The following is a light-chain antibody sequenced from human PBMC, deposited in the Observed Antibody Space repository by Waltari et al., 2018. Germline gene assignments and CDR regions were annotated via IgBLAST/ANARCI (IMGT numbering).Light chain of an antibody. J-gene: IGKJ4*01. V-gene: IGKV2-28*01. CDR2: LGS. Sequence: DIVMTQSPLSLPVTPGEPASISCRSSQSLLHSNGYNYLDWYLQKPGQSPQLLIYLGSNRDSGVPDRFSGSGSGTDFTLKISRVEAEDVGVYYCMQALQTPIFGGGTKVEIK. CDR1: QSLLHSNGYNY. CDR3: MQALQTPI.